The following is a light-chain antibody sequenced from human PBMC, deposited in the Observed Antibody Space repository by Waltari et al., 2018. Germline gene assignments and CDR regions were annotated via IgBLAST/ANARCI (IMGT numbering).Light chain of an antibody. J-gene: IGKJ4*01. CDR1: QSVSSY. CDR3: QQRSNWPPGGLT. V-gene: IGKV3-11*01. Sequence: EIVLTQSLATLSLSPGERATLSCRASQSVSSYLAWYQQKPGQAPRLLIYDASNRATGIPARSSGSGSGTDLTPTIGALEPEDFAVYNGQQRSNWPPGGLTFGGGTKVEIK. CDR2: DAS.